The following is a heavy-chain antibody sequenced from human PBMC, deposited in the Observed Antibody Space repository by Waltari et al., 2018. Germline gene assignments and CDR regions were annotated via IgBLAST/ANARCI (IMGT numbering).Heavy chain of an antibody. D-gene: IGHD3-10*01. J-gene: IGHJ4*02. CDR2: IWYDGSRT. CDR1: GFIFRRNG. V-gene: IGHV3-33*01. Sequence: QIQLVESGGGVVQPGRSLSLSCAGSGFIFRRNGLHWGRQAPGKGLEWVAGIWYDGSRTLYADSVKGRFTISRDNSKNTLSLQMNSLRAEDTALYYCARGRGVLSDAYFDYWGQGTLVTVSS. CDR3: ARGRGVLSDAYFDY.